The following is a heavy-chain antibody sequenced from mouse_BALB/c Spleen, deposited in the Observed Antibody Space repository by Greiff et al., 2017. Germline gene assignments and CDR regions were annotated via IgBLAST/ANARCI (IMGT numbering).Heavy chain of an antibody. D-gene: IGHD1-1*01. CDR2: ISSGGST. Sequence: EVQGVESGGGLVKPGGSLKLSCAASGFTFSSYAMSWVRQTPEKRLEWVASISSGGSTYYPDSVKGRFTISRDNARNILYLQMSSLRSEDTAMYYCARGSLTVGYFDVGGAGTTVTVSS. CDR1: GFTFSSYA. J-gene: IGHJ1*01. CDR3: ARGSLTVGYFDV. V-gene: IGHV5-6-5*01.